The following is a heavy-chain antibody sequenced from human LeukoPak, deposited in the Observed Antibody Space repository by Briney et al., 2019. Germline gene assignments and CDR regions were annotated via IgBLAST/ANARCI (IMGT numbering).Heavy chain of an antibody. V-gene: IGHV3-30-3*01. CDR2: ISYDGSNK. CDR1: GFTFSSYA. J-gene: IGHJ4*02. D-gene: IGHD3-3*01. Sequence: GGSLRLSCAASGFTFSSYAMHWVRQAPGKGLEWVAVISYDGSNKYYADSVKGRFTISRDNSKNTLYLQKNSLRAEDTAVYYCARDSGIDFWSGYYVAYQPPSDYWGQGTLVTVSS. CDR3: ARDSGIDFWSGYYVAYQPPSDY.